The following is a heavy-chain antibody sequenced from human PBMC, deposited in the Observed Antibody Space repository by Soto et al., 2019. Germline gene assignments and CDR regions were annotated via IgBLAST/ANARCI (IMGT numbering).Heavy chain of an antibody. J-gene: IGHJ4*02. CDR3: AREGGSGYDFGPFDY. D-gene: IGHD5-12*01. CDR1: GYTFTSYY. CDR2: INPSGGST. Sequence: GASVKVSCKASGYTFTSYYMHWVRQAPGQGLEWMGIINPSGGSTSYAQKFQGRVTMTRDTSTSTVYMELSSLRSEDTAVYYCAREGGSGYDFGPFDYWGQGXLVTVSS. V-gene: IGHV1-46*01.